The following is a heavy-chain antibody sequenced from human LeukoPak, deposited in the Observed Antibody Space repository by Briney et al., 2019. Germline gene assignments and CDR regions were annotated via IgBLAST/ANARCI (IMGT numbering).Heavy chain of an antibody. CDR1: GYSISSGYY. V-gene: IGHV4-38-2*02. D-gene: IGHD6-13*01. CDR2: IYHSGST. Sequence: PSETLSLTCTVSGYSISSGYYWGWIRQPPGKGLEWIGSIYHSGSTYYNPSLKSRVTISVDTSKNQFSLKLSPVTAADTAVYYCARDSFIAAASWFDPWGQGTLVTVSS. J-gene: IGHJ5*02. CDR3: ARDSFIAAASWFDP.